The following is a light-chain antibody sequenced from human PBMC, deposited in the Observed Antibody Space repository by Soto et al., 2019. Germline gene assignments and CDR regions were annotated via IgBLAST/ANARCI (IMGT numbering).Light chain of an antibody. CDR3: QQYNKWWT. Sequence: IQMTQSPSTLSASWGYRAPITCGASQSIRYWLAWFRQKPGKAPRLLIYEASRLESGVPSRISGSGSGTEFTLTINSLQSEDFAVYYCQQYNKWWTFGQGTKVDI. V-gene: IGKV1-5*03. CDR2: EAS. CDR1: QSIRYW. J-gene: IGKJ1*01.